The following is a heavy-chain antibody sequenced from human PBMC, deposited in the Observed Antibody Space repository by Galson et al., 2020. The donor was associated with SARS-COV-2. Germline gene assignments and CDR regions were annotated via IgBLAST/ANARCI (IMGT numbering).Heavy chain of an antibody. V-gene: IGHV2-70*11. CDR3: ARTGEWGGYFFDY. Sequence: SGPTLVKPTQTLTLTCTFSGFSLSTNGMCVSWIRQPPGKALEWLARIDWDDGKHYSTSLKTRLTISKDTSKNQVVLTMTNMDPVDTATYHCARTGEWGGYFFDYWGQGALVTVSP. J-gene: IGHJ4*02. CDR2: IDWDDGK. CDR1: GFSLSTNGMC. D-gene: IGHD3-10*01.